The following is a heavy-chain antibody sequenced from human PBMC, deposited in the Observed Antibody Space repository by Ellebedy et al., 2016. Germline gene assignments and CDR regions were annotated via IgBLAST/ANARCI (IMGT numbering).Heavy chain of an antibody. Sequence: GGSLRLXCAASRFTFSSYSMHWVRQAPGKGLEWVAVISNDESKKYYADSVKGRSTVSRDNSKNTLFLQLNSLRAEDTAMYYCARTYSSGWSYAFDIWGQGTLVTVSS. CDR1: RFTFSSYS. D-gene: IGHD6-19*01. CDR2: ISNDESKK. V-gene: IGHV3-30-3*01. CDR3: ARTYSSGWSYAFDI. J-gene: IGHJ3*02.